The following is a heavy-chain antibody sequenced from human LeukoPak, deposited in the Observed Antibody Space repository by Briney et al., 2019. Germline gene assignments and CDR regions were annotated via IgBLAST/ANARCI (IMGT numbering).Heavy chain of an antibody. V-gene: IGHV1-18*01. D-gene: IGHD2-2*01. CDR3: ARDDIVVVPAAGYYYYGMDV. CDR1: GYTFTSYG. CDR2: ISAYNGNT. Sequence: GASVKVSCKASGYTFTSYGISWVRQAPGQGLAWMGWISAYNGNTNYAQKLQGRVTMTTDTSTSTAYMELRSLRSDDTAVYYCARDDIVVVPAAGYYYYGMDVWGQGTTVTVSS. J-gene: IGHJ6*02.